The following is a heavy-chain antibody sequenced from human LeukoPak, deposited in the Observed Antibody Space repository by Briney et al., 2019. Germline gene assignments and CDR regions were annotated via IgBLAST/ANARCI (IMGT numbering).Heavy chain of an antibody. D-gene: IGHD6-13*01. CDR2: INQDGSEN. CDR1: GFTFSSYW. J-gene: IGHJ4*02. CDR3: VRAGGSSWSDF. V-gene: IGHV3-7*01. Sequence: GGSLRLSCAASGFTFSSYWMSWVRQSPGKGLEWVANINQDGSENHYVVSVKGRFTISRDNAKNSVFVQMNGLRVEDTAVYYCVRAGGSSWSDFWGQGTLVTVSS.